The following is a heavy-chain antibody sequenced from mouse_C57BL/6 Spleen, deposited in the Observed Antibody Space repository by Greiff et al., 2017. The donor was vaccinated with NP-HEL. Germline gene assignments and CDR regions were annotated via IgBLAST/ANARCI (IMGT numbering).Heavy chain of an antibody. Sequence: EVQRVESGGGLVKPGGSLKLSCAASGFTFSSYAMSWVRQTPEKRLEWVATISDGGSYTYYPDNVKGRFTISRDNAKNNLYLQMSHLKSEDTAMYYCAIYYSNYGGFAYWGQGTLVTVSA. J-gene: IGHJ3*01. V-gene: IGHV5-4*01. D-gene: IGHD2-5*01. CDR3: AIYYSNYGGFAY. CDR2: ISDGGSYT. CDR1: GFTFSSYA.